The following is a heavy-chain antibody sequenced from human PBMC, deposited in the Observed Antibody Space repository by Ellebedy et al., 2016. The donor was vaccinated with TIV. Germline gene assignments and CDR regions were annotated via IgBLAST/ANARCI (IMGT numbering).Heavy chain of an antibody. CDR2: INPNSGGT. CDR3: AGSYGSGSYYFYYYYGMDV. D-gene: IGHD3-10*01. CDR1: GYTFTGYY. J-gene: IGHJ6*02. V-gene: IGHV1-2*02. Sequence: ASVKVSXXASGYTFTGYYMHWVRQAPGQGLEWMGWINPNSGGTNYAQKFQGRVTMTRDTSISTAYMELSRLRSDDTAVYYCAGSYGSGSYYFYYYYGMDVWGQGTTVTVSS.